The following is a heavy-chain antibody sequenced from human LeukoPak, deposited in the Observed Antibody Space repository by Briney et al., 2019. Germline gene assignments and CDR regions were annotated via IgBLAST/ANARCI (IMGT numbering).Heavy chain of an antibody. Sequence: GGSLRLSCAASGFTFSTYDMNWVRQAPGKGLEWVSGISPSGDITYYADSVKGRFTISRDNSKNTLYLEVISLTAEDTAVYYCAKDDAWLRFGEWSQGTLVTVSS. CDR3: AKDDAWLRFGE. CDR2: ISPSGDIT. D-gene: IGHD3-10*01. V-gene: IGHV3-23*01. J-gene: IGHJ4*02. CDR1: GFTFSTYD.